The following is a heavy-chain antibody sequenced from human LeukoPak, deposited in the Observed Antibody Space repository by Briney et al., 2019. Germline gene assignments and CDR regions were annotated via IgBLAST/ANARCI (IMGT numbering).Heavy chain of an antibody. CDR3: ARDLVAAAPYYFDY. Sequence: SVKGRFTISRDNAKNSLYLQMNSLRAEDTAVYYCARDLVAAAPYYFDYWGQGTLVTVSS. J-gene: IGHJ4*02. V-gene: IGHV3-21*01. D-gene: IGHD2-2*01.